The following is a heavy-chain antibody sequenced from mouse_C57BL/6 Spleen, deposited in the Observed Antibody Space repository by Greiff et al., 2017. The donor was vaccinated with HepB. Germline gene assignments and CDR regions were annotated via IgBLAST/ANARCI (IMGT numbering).Heavy chain of an antibody. Sequence: EVKLQESGPGLVKPSQSLSLTCSVTGYSITSGYYWNWIRQFPGNKLEWMGYISYDGSNNYNPSLKNRISITRDTSKNQFFLKLNSVTTEDTATYYCATDGSSYWYFDVWGTGTTVTVSS. V-gene: IGHV3-6*01. D-gene: IGHD1-1*01. CDR2: ISYDGSN. J-gene: IGHJ1*03. CDR1: GYSITSGYY. CDR3: ATDGSSYWYFDV.